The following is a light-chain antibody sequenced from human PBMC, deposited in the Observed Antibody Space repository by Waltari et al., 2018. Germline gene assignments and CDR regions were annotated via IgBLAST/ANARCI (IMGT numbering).Light chain of an antibody. CDR2: EVT. J-gene: IGLJ1*01. CDR1: SSEVGGHNF. CDR3: CSYAGSDTPYV. V-gene: IGLV2-8*01. Sequence: QSALTQPPSASGSPGQSVTISCTGTSSEVGGHNFVSWYQQHPGKAPKVIIYEVTKRPSGVPDRFSGSKSGNTASLTVSGLQTEDEADYYCCSYAGSDTPYVFGTGTTVTVL.